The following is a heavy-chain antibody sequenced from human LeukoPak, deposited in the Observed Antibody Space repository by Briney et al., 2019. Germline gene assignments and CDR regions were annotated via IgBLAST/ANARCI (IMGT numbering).Heavy chain of an antibody. CDR2: VYYVGNA. CDR1: GVSIRTSRPY. D-gene: IGHD3-10*01. V-gene: IGHV4-39*02. J-gene: IGHJ5*01. Sequence: KASETLSLTCTVSGVSIRTSRPYWGWIRQSPGKGLEWIGSVYYVGNAYYRPSLLSRATISIDTSKTHISLRLTSVTAADTAVYYCATHEEGSYFESWGQGALVTVSS. CDR3: ATHEEGSYFES.